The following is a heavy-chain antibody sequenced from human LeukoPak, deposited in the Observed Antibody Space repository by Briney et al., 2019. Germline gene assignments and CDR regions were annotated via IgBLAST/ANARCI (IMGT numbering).Heavy chain of an antibody. Sequence: GGSLRLSCAASGFTFSSYAMSWVRQAPGKGLEWVSAISGSGGSTYYADSVKGRFTISRDNSTNTLYLQMNSLRAEDTAVYYCAKAHTYYDFWSRPSDYWGQGTLVTISS. CDR1: GFTFSSYA. J-gene: IGHJ4*02. CDR2: ISGSGGST. V-gene: IGHV3-23*01. D-gene: IGHD3-3*01. CDR3: AKAHTYYDFWSRPSDY.